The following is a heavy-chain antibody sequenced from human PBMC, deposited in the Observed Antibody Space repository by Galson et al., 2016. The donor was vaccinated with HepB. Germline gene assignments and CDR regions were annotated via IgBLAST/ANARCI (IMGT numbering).Heavy chain of an antibody. CDR3: AKDRGDYIWGTYRYTLDAFDV. CDR2: ITSSSSYI. J-gene: IGHJ3*01. D-gene: IGHD3-16*02. V-gene: IGHV3-21*01. CDR1: GFTFNTYN. Sequence: SLRLSCAASGFTFNTYNMNWVHQTPGKGLELVSSITSSSSYIYYTDSVKGRFTISRDNAKNSLYLQMNSLRAEDTAIYYCAKDRGDYIWGTYRYTLDAFDVWGQGTMVAVSS.